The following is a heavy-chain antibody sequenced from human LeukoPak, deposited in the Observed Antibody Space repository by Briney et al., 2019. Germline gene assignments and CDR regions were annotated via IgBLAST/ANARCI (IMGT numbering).Heavy chain of an antibody. CDR1: GYSISSGYY. V-gene: IGHV4-38-2*02. J-gene: IGHJ5*01. Sequence: SETLSLTCTVSGYSISSGYYWGWIRQPPGKGLEWIGSIYHSGSTYYNPSLKSRVTISVDTSKNQFSLKLSSVTAADTAVYYCARKGEHYYDSGKLRPAWFDSWGQGTLVTVSS. CDR3: ARKGEHYYDSGKLRPAWFDS. CDR2: IYHSGST. D-gene: IGHD3-10*01.